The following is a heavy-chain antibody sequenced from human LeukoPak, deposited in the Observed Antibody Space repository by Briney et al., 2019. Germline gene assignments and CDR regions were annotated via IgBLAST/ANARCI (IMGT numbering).Heavy chain of an antibody. Sequence: PSETLSLTCAVYGGSFSGYYWSWIRQPPGKGLEWIGEINHSGSTNYNPSLKSRVTISVGTSKNQFSLKLSSVTAADTAVYYCARVDYYDRSYDAFDIWGQGTMVTVSS. CDR1: GGSFSGYY. CDR2: INHSGST. J-gene: IGHJ3*02. V-gene: IGHV4-34*01. D-gene: IGHD3-22*01. CDR3: ARVDYYDRSYDAFDI.